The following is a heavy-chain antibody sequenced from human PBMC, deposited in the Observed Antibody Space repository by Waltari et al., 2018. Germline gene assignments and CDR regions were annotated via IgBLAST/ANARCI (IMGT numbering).Heavy chain of an antibody. CDR1: GFTFSGNW. CDR2: IKEEGSKK. V-gene: IGHV3-7*01. CDR3: ARRIQLWLKNYYGMDV. D-gene: IGHD5-18*01. J-gene: IGHJ6*02. Sequence: EVQLVESGGGLVQPGGSLRLSCAGSGFTFSGNWWAWVRKAPGKGLELVAKIKEEGSKKNYVDSVEGRFTISRDNAKNSLYLQMNSLRAEDTALYYCARRIQLWLKNYYGMDVWGQGTTVTVSS.